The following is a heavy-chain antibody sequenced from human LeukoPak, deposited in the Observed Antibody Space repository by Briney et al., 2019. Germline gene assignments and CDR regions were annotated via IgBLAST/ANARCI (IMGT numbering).Heavy chain of an antibody. CDR3: ARGHRRITIFGVPKYNWFDP. CDR1: GFTFDDYA. V-gene: IGHV3-9*01. CDR2: ISWNSGSI. D-gene: IGHD3-3*01. J-gene: IGHJ5*02. Sequence: PGGSLRLSCAASGFTFDDYAMHWVRQAPGKGLEWVSGISWNSGSIGYADSVKGRFTISRDNAKNTLYLQMNSLRAEDTAVYYCARGHRRITIFGVPKYNWFDPWGQGTLVTVSS.